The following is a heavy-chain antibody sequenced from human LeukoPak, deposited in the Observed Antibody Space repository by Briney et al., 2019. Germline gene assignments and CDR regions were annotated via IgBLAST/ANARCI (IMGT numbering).Heavy chain of an antibody. CDR3: AEERYGGSHYFGMDV. J-gene: IGHJ6*02. CDR2: ISWNSGSV. CDR1: GFTFDDYA. D-gene: IGHD4-23*01. Sequence: GGSLRLSCAASGFTFDDYAMHWVRQPPGKGLEWVSGISWNSGSVAYADSVKGRFTISRDNAKNSLYLQMNSLIAEDTALYYCAEERYGGSHYFGMDVWGQGTTVTVSS. V-gene: IGHV3-9*01.